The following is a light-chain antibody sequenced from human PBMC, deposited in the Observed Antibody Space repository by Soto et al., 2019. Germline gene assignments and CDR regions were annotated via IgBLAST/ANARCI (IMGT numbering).Light chain of an antibody. J-gene: IGKJ1*01. V-gene: IGKV3-11*01. CDR1: QSVSSY. CDR3: QHYDSSLRT. CDR2: DAS. Sequence: EIVLTQSPATLSLSPGERATLSCRASQSVSSYLAWYQQKPGQAPRLLIYDASNRATGIPARFSGSGSGTDFTLTISSLEPEDFAVYYCQHYDSSLRTFGPGTKVEIK.